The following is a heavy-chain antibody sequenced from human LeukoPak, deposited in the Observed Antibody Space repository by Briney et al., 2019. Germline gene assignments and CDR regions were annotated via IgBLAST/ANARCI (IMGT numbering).Heavy chain of an antibody. V-gene: IGHV4-59*01. CDR3: ARGYHDFSGYWLSYFDY. CDR2: INYSGST. J-gene: IGHJ4*02. Sequence: SETLSLTCTVSGGSISSYYWTWIRQPPGKGLEWIGYINYSGSTNYNPSLKSRVTISVDTSKNQSSLKLSSVTAADTAVYYCARGYHDFSGYWLSYFDYWGQGTLVTVSS. D-gene: IGHD3-22*01. CDR1: GGSISSYY.